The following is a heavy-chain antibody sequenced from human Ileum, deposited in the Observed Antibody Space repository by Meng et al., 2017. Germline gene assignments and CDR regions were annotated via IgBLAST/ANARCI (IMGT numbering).Heavy chain of an antibody. CDR3: ARVDILTLMDV. Sequence: SETLSLTCTVSGGSISSGSYYWSWIRQPAGKGLEWIGRIYTSGSTNYNPSLKSRVTISVDTSKNQFSLKLSSVTAADTAVYYCARVDILTLMDVWGQETTVTVSS. CDR2: IYTSGST. V-gene: IGHV4-61*02. CDR1: GGSISSGSYY. J-gene: IGHJ6*02. D-gene: IGHD3-9*01.